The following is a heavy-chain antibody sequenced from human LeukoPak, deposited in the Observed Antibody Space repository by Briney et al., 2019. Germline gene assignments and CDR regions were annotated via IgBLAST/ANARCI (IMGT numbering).Heavy chain of an antibody. Sequence: GGSLRLSCAASGFTFSSYSMNWVRQAPGKGLEWVSSISSSSSYIYYADSVKGRFTISRDNAKNSLYLQTNSLRAEDTAVYYCARDSILEWLLPQYYYYYMDVWGKGTTVTVSS. CDR2: ISSSSSYI. CDR3: ARDSILEWLLPQYYYYYMDV. J-gene: IGHJ6*03. CDR1: GFTFSSYS. D-gene: IGHD3-3*01. V-gene: IGHV3-21*01.